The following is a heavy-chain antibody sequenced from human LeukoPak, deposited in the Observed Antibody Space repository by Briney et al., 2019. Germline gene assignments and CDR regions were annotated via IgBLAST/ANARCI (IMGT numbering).Heavy chain of an antibody. J-gene: IGHJ4*02. Sequence: SETLSLSCIVSDFTINNYSWSWLRQPPGEGLEWIGYIDYSGKNNYNIFLRSRVTISVDRSTDQFYLKLSSVIDTDTAVYSCARHSHRSGDFESARNFDYWGTRPILTVSS. V-gene: IGHV4-59*08. CDR3: ARHSHRSGDFESARNFDY. CDR1: DFTINNYS. CDR2: IDYSGKN.